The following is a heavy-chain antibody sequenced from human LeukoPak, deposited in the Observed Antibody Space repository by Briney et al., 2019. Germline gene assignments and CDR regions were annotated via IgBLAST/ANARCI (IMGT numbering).Heavy chain of an antibody. CDR3: TRGPRDDP. CDR1: GYPFSTYE. V-gene: IGHV1-8*01. J-gene: IGHJ5*02. CDR2: VHPKSGDT. Sequence: ASVKVSCKASGYPFSTYEINWVRQAPGQGLEWMGWVHPKSGDTAYAQQFQDRVTMTRDTSISTVYMELSSLRSEDTAMYFCTRGPRDDPWGQGTLVTVSS.